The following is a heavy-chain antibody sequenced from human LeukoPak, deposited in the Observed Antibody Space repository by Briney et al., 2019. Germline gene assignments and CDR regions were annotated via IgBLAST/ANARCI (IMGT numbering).Heavy chain of an antibody. CDR1: GYPFTADY. CDR2: INAVTGGA. Sequence: ASVKVSCKASGYPFTADYLYWVRQAPGQGLEWVGFINAVTGGAEYAQKLRGRVTVTRDMSITTTYMELSRLQSDDTAVYYCTRLRGRKLDVWGQGTLVTVSS. CDR3: TRLRGRKLDV. D-gene: IGHD1-14*01. J-gene: IGHJ4*02. V-gene: IGHV1-2*02.